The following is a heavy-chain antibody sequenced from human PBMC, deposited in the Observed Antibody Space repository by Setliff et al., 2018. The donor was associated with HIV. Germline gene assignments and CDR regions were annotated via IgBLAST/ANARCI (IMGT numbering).Heavy chain of an antibody. J-gene: IGHJ6*02. D-gene: IGHD1-26*01. Sequence: SVKVSCKASGGTFSSYAISWVRQAPGQGLEWMGGIVPIFGTANYAQKFQGRVTITTDESTSTAYMELSSLRSEDTAVYYCARVMDAGATNRYYYYYGMDVWGQGTTVTVSS. CDR3: ARVMDAGATNRYYYYYGMDV. CDR1: GGTFSSYA. CDR2: IVPIFGTA. V-gene: IGHV1-69*05.